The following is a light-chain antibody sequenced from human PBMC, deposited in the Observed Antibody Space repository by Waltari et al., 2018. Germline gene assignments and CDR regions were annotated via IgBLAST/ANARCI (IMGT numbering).Light chain of an antibody. CDR3: QQYYTTPRT. J-gene: IGKJ1*01. CDR1: QSVLYSTNNKNY. CDR2: WAS. V-gene: IGKV4-1*01. Sequence: DIVMTQSPDSLAVSLGERATINCKSSQSVLYSTNNKNYLAWVQQKPGQPPKMLIYWASTREPGAPDRFSGSGSGTDFTLTISSLQAEDAAVYYCQQYYTTPRTFGQGTKVEIK.